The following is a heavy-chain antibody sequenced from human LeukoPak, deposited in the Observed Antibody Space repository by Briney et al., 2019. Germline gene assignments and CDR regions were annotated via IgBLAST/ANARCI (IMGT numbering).Heavy chain of an antibody. J-gene: IGHJ6*03. CDR2: IFHSGST. V-gene: IGHV4-4*02. Sequence: SETLSLTCAVSGGSISSGNWWSWVRQPPGKGLEWIGEIFHSGSTNYNPSLKSRVTISVDTSKNQFSLKLSSVTAADTAVYYCARRGSGITFGGVIVIPRRYYYMDVWGKGTTVTISS. D-gene: IGHD3-16*02. CDR3: ARRGSGITFGGVIVIPRRYYYMDV. CDR1: GGSISSGNW.